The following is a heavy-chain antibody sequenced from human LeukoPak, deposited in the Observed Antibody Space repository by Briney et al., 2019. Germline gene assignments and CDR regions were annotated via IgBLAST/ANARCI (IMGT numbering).Heavy chain of an antibody. J-gene: IGHJ4*02. Sequence: GGSLRLSCAVSGFNFDDYGVSWVRQVPGKGLEWVSGINWNGGSIGYGDSVKGRFTISRDNAKNLLYLQMNSLRDEDTAVYYCASAGSGLYWGQGTLVTVSS. CDR3: ASAGSGLY. CDR1: GFNFDDYG. CDR2: INWNGGSI. D-gene: IGHD6-19*01. V-gene: IGHV3-20*04.